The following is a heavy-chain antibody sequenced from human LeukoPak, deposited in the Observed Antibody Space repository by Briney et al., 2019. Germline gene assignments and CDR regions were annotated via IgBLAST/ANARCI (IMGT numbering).Heavy chain of an antibody. J-gene: IGHJ6*03. V-gene: IGHV1-2*02. CDR3: ARVGYYYYYMDV. Sequence: WASVKVSCKASGYTFTGYYMHWVRQAPGQGLEWMGWINPNSGGTNYAQKFQGRVTMTRDTSISTVYMELSRLRSDDTAVYYCARVGYYYYYMDVWGKGTTVTVSS. CDR1: GYTFTGYY. CDR2: INPNSGGT.